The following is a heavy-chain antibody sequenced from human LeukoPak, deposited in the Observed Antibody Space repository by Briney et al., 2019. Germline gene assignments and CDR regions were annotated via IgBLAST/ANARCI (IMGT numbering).Heavy chain of an antibody. D-gene: IGHD1-26*01. CDR1: GFTFSDYY. Sequence: PGGSLRLSCAASGFTFSDYYMSWIRQAPGKGLEWVSYISSSGSTIYYADSVKGRFTISRGNAKNSLYLQMNSLRAEDTAVYYCARGKWELLFFGAFDIWGQGTMVTVSS. J-gene: IGHJ3*02. CDR2: ISSSGSTI. CDR3: ARGKWELLFFGAFDI. V-gene: IGHV3-11*04.